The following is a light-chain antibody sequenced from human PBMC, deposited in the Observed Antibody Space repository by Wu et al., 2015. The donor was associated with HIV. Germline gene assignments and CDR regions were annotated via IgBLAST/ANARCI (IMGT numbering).Light chain of an antibody. V-gene: IGKV3-20*01. CDR3: QQYASSLRT. CDR2: GGS. CDR1: QSLTNDY. J-gene: IGKJ1*01. Sequence: VLTQSPGTLSLSPGERATLSCRASQSLTNDYLAWYQQKPGQAPRLLIFGGSTRATGIPDRFSGGGSGTDFTLTIGRVEPEDFAVYYCQQYASSLRTFGQGTRVEIK.